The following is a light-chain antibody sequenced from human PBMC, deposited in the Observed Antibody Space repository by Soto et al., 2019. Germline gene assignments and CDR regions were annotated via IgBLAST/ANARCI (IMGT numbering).Light chain of an antibody. CDR1: RFNVGANYD. CDR3: QSYDNILSGPL. Sequence: QSVLTQPPSVSGAPGQTITISCTGSRFNVGANYDVLWYQDLPGAGPTLLIYKNSNRPSGVPDRFSGSKSGTSASLAITGLRTEDEADSDCQSYDNILSGPLFGGGTKSPS. CDR2: KNS. J-gene: IGLJ3*02. V-gene: IGLV1-40*01.